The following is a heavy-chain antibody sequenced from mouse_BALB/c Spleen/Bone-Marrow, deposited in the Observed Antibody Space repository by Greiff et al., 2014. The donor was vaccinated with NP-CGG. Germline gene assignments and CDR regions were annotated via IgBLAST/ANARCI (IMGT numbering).Heavy chain of an antibody. Sequence: VQLQPPGPELVKPGASVKMSCKASGYTFTSYVMHWVKQKPGQGLEWIGYINPYNDGTKYNEKFKGKATLTSDKSSSTAYMELSSLTSEDSAVYYCARWRYPYAMDYWGQGTSVTVSS. CDR2: INPYNDGT. D-gene: IGHD5-1-1*01. CDR1: GYTFTSYV. V-gene: IGHV1-14*01. J-gene: IGHJ4*01. CDR3: ARWRYPYAMDY.